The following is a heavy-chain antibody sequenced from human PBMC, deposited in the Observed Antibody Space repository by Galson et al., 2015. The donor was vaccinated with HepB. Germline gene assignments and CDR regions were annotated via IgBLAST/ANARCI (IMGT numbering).Heavy chain of an antibody. D-gene: IGHD5-18*01. Sequence: SVKVSCKASGYTFTSYAMHWVRQAPGQRLEWMGWINAGNGNTKYSQKFQGRVTITRDTSASTVYMELSSLRSEDTAVYYCASISDTAMVTDAFDIWGQGTMVTVSS. J-gene: IGHJ3*02. CDR1: GYTFTSYA. V-gene: IGHV1-3*01. CDR2: INAGNGNT. CDR3: ASISDTAMVTDAFDI.